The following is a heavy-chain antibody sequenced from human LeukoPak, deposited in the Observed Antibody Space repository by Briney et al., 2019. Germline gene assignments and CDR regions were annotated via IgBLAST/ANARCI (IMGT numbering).Heavy chain of an antibody. J-gene: IGHJ4*02. CDR2: ISSSSGSI. CDR1: GFTFSTYN. Sequence: GGSLRLSCAVSGFTFSTYNMNWVRQAPGKGLEWISHISSSSGSIYYADSVKGRFTISRDNAKNSLYLQMNSLRDEDTAVYYCARDRGGSGSYSDYWGQGTLVTVSS. CDR3: ARDRGGSGSYSDY. D-gene: IGHD1-26*01. V-gene: IGHV3-48*02.